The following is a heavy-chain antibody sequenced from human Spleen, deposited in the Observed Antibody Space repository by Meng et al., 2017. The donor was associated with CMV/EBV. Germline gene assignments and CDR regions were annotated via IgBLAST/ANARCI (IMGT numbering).Heavy chain of an antibody. CDR2: INHSGST. CDR3: ARDAYYYDSRPFDY. D-gene: IGHD3-22*01. Sequence: QVQLQQWVAGLLKPSETLSLTCAVYGGSVSGYYWSWIRQPPGKGLEWIGEINHSGSTNYNPSLKSRVTISVDTSKNQFSLQLNSVTPEDTAVYYCARDAYYYDSRPFDYWGQGTLVTVSS. V-gene: IGHV4-34*01. J-gene: IGHJ4*02. CDR1: GGSVSGYY.